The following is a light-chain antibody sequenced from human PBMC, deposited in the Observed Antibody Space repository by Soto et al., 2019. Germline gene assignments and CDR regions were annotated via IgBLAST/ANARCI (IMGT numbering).Light chain of an antibody. J-gene: IGLJ1*01. Sequence: QSALTQPPSVSGSPGQSVTISCTGTSSDVGSYNRVSWYQQSPGTAPKLMIYEVSNRPSGVSDRFSGSKSGNTASLTISGLQAEDEADYYCSLYTNINTRACVFGTGTKLTVL. CDR2: EVS. CDR3: SLYTNINTRACV. CDR1: SSDVGSYNR. V-gene: IGLV2-18*01.